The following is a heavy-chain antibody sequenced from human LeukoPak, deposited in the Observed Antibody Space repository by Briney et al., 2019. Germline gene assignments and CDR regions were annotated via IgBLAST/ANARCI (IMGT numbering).Heavy chain of an antibody. V-gene: IGHV3-30*02. CDR1: GFTFSSYG. CDR3: TKVRSGSSNWALRIFDN. Sequence: GGSLRLSCAASGFTFSSYGMHWVRQAPGKGLEWVAFIRYDGSNKYYADSVKGRFTISRDNSKSTLYLEMNSLRVEDTAVYYCTKVRSGSSNWALRIFDNWGQGALVTVSS. CDR2: IRYDGSNK. J-gene: IGHJ4*02. D-gene: IGHD2-2*01.